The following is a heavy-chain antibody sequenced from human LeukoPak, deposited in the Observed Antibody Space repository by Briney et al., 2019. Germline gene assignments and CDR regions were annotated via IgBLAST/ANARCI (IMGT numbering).Heavy chain of an antibody. J-gene: IGHJ2*01. CDR1: GGSFSGYY. CDR2: INHSGST. Sequence: SETLSLTSAVYGGSFSGYYWSWIRQPPGKGLEWIGEINHSGSTNYNPSLKSRVTISVDTSKNQFSLKLSSVTAADTAVYYCARGLQSAVAPAQYFDLWGRGTLVTVSS. V-gene: IGHV4-34*01. D-gene: IGHD6-19*01. CDR3: ARGLQSAVAPAQYFDL.